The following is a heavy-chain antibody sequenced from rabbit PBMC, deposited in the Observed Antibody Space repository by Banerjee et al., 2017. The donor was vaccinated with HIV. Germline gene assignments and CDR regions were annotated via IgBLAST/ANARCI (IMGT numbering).Heavy chain of an antibody. V-gene: IGHV1S45*01. Sequence: QEQLVESGGDLVKPGASLTLTCTASGFSFNSNAMSWVRQAPGKGLEWIACIYADSSGSTYYASWAKGRFTISKTSSTTVTLQMTSLTAADTATYFCARGGYRYASSSGYYNLWGPGTLVTVS. CDR2: IYADSSGST. D-gene: IGHD1-1*01. CDR1: GFSFNSNA. CDR3: ARGGYRYASSSGYYNL. J-gene: IGHJ4*01.